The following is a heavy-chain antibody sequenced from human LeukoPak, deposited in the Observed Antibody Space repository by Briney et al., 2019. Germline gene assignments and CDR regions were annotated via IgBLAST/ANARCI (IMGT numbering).Heavy chain of an antibody. J-gene: IGHJ2*01. D-gene: IGHD4-17*01. Sequence: PSGTLSLTCAVSGGCISSSNWWTWVRQPPGKGLEWIGEIYNRGSTNYSPSLKSRVTISVDTSKNQFSLKLSSVTAADTAVYYCARPDCGDYDRHWYFDLWGRGTLVTVSS. CDR3: ARPDCGDYDRHWYFDL. CDR2: IYNRGST. CDR1: GGCISSSNW. V-gene: IGHV4-4*02.